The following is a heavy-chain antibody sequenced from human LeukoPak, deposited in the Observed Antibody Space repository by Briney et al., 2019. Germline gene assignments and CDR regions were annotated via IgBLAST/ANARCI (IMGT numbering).Heavy chain of an antibody. J-gene: IGHJ2*01. V-gene: IGHV4-4*07. Sequence: SGTLSLTCTVSGGSISSYYWSWIRQPAGKGLEWIGRIHTTGSTNYNPSLKSRVTMSVDTSKNQFSLKLSSVTAADTALYYCARDRYYYDSSGYYYAWYFDLWGRGTLVTVSS. D-gene: IGHD3-22*01. CDR2: IHTTGST. CDR1: GGSISSYY. CDR3: ARDRYYYDSSGYYYAWYFDL.